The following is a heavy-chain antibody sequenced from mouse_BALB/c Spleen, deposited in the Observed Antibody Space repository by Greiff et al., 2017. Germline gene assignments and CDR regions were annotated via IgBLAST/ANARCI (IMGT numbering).Heavy chain of an antibody. CDR1: GFTFSSYA. D-gene: IGHD1-2*01. Sequence: EVKLVESGGGLVKPGGSLKLSCAASGFTFSSYAMSWVRQTPEKRLEWVASISSGGSTYYPDSVKGRFTISRDNARNILYLQMSSLRSEDTAMYYCARGPYGYYAMDYWGQGTSVTVSS. J-gene: IGHJ4*01. CDR3: ARGPYGYYAMDY. V-gene: IGHV5-6-5*01. CDR2: ISSGGST.